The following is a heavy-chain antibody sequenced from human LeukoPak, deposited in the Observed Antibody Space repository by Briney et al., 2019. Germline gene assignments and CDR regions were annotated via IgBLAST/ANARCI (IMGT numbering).Heavy chain of an antibody. D-gene: IGHD4-17*01. CDR2: IYHSGST. CDR3: ARGGSSYGDYRVWWFDP. CDR1: GGSISSGGYY. V-gene: IGHV4-30-2*01. J-gene: IGHJ5*02. Sequence: SETLSLTCTVSGGSISSGGYYWSWIRQPPGKGLEWIGYIYHSGSTYYNPSLKSRVTISVDRSKNQFSLKLSSVTAADTAVYYCARGGSSYGDYRVWWFDPWGQGTLVTVSS.